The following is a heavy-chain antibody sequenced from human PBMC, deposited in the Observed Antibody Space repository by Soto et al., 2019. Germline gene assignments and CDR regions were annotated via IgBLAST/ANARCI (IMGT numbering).Heavy chain of an antibody. V-gene: IGHV4-39*01. CDR3: ATADGFGVVTPFFEY. J-gene: IGHJ4*02. CDR2: AFYRGST. CDR1: GGSISSRSHY. Sequence: QLQLQESGPGLVKPSETLSLTCTVSGGSISSRSHYCGWIRKSPGKQLEWIGSAFYRGSTNYNPSLNTRVTISVDTSKNQVSLKLYSVTAADTAVYYCATADGFGVVTPFFEYWGQGILVTVSS. D-gene: IGHD3-3*01.